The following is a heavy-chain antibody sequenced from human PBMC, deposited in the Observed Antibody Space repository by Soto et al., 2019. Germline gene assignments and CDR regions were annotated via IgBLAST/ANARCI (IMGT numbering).Heavy chain of an antibody. CDR2: ISGSGSGT. J-gene: IGHJ4*02. V-gene: IGHV3-23*01. Sequence: EVQLLDSGGGLVQPGGSLRLSCVASGFTFSSYAMSWVRQAPGKGLEWVSAISGSGSGTYYAGSVKGRFTISRDNPKNTLYLQMQRLRAEDTAVYYCAKGFVRFESSGYPAFYWGQGTLVTVSS. CDR1: GFTFSSYA. CDR3: AKGFVRFESSGYPAFY. D-gene: IGHD3-22*01.